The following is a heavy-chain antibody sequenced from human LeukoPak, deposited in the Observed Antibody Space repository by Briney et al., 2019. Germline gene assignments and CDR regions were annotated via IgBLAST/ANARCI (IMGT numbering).Heavy chain of an antibody. J-gene: IGHJ5*02. V-gene: IGHV3-48*01. CDR1: GLTFSSYS. D-gene: IGHD3-10*01. Sequence: GGSLRLSCAASGLTFSSYSMNWVRQAPGKGLEGVSYISSSSSTIYYADSVKGRFTISRDNAKNSLYLQMNSLRAEDTAVYYCAREELLWFGELLWTNWFDPWGQGTLVTVSS. CDR3: AREELLWFGELLWTNWFDP. CDR2: ISSSSSTI.